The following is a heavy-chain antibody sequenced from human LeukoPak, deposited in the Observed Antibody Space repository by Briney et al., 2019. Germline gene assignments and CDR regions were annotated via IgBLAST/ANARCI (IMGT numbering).Heavy chain of an antibody. D-gene: IGHD6-19*01. CDR2: IYHSGIT. CDR3: ARDFEGYSSGWYWNWFDP. V-gene: IGHV4-38-2*02. J-gene: IGHJ5*02. CDR1: GYSISSGYF. Sequence: NPSETLSLICTVSGYSISSGYFWGWIRQPPGKGLKWIGSIYHSGITYYNPSLKSRVTISVDTSKNQFSLKLSSVTAADTAVYYCARDFEGYSSGWYWNWFDPWGQGTLVTVSS.